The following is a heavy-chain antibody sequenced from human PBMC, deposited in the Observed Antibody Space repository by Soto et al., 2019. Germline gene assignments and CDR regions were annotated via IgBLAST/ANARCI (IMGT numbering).Heavy chain of an antibody. D-gene: IGHD3-9*01. CDR3: RRHTRLAPGLGIPAEPPSDL. J-gene: IGHJ2*01. V-gene: IGHV3-53*01. CDR2: IYSGGST. Sequence: RQTPGKGLEWVSVIYSGGSTYYADSVKGRFTISRDNSKNTLYLPMNSLRAEDTAVYYRRRHTRLAPGLGIPAEPPSDL.